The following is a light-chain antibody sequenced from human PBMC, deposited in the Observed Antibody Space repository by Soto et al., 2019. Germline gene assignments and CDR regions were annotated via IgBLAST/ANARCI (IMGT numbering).Light chain of an antibody. CDR3: HHRSNWL. J-gene: IGKJ2*01. CDR1: QSVSNY. Sequence: EIVLTQSPANLSLSPGERATLSCRASQSVSNYLAWYQQKPGQAPRLLIYDASNRATGIPARFSGSGSGTDFTLTISRLEPEDIAFYYCHHRSNWLFGQGTKLEIK. CDR2: DAS. V-gene: IGKV3-11*01.